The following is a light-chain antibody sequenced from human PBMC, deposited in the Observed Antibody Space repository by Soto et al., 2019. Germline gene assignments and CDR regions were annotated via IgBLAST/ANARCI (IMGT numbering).Light chain of an antibody. Sequence: IQLTQSPSSLSASVGDRVTITCRASQAINSYLAWYQQKPGKAPNLLIYGTSTLQSGVPSRFSGSGSGTDFTLTLSSLQPEDFAVYYCQELDGYPLTFGGGTRVEIK. CDR3: QELDGYPLT. CDR2: GTS. V-gene: IGKV1-9*01. J-gene: IGKJ4*01. CDR1: QAINSY.